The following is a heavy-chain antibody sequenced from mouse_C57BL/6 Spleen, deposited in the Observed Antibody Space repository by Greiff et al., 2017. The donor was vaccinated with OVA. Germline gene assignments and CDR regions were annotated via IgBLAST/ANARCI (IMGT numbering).Heavy chain of an antibody. Sequence: LQPSGAELVSPGSSVKLSFKDSYFAFMASAMHWVTQRPGPGLEWIGSFTMYSDATEYSENFKGKATLTANTSSSTAYMELSSLTSEDSAVYYCATGVWFAYWGQGTLVTVSA. D-gene: IGHD4-1*01. CDR3: ATGVWFAY. CDR1: YFAFMASA. CDR2: FTMYSDAT. V-gene: IGHV1-49*01. J-gene: IGHJ3*01.